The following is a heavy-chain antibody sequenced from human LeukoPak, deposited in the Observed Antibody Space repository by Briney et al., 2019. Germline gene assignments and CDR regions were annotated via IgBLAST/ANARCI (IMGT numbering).Heavy chain of an antibody. CDR3: ARGRFDP. CDR2: ITSSGYSTI. V-gene: IGHV3-48*04. J-gene: IGHJ5*02. CDR1: GFSFSSHS. Sequence: GGSLRLSCVASGFSFSSHSMNWIRQAPGKGLECVSYITSSGYSTIYYADSVKGRFTISRDNAKNSLNLQMNSLRAEDTAVYYCARGRFDPWGQGTLVTVSS.